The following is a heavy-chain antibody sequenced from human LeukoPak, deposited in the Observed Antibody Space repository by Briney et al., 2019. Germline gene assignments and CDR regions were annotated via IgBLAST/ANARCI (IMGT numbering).Heavy chain of an antibody. CDR3: VRGHSSSSNYFDY. D-gene: IGHD6-6*01. V-gene: IGHV3-66*01. CDR2: IYSGGRS. J-gene: IGHJ4*02. Sequence: GGSLRLSCAASGFNVSSNYMSWVRQAPGKGLMWVSVIYSGGRSNYAESVKGRFTISRDNSKNTLYLQMNSLRPEDTAVYYCVRGHSSSSNYFDYWGQGSLVTVSS. CDR1: GFNVSSNY.